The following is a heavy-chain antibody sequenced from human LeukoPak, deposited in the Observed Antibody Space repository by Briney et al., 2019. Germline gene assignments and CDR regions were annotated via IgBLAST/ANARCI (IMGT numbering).Heavy chain of an antibody. CDR3: ARRHHYYYYMDV. J-gene: IGHJ6*03. CDR2: IYNTGGT. Sequence: PSETLSLTCTVSGGSVRSYYWSWVRQAPGKRLEWLRYIYNTGGTNYNPSLNGRVTISVDTSKNQFSLNLSSVTAADTAVYYCARRHHYYYYMDVWGKGTTVTVSS. V-gene: IGHV4-4*09. CDR1: GGSVRSYY.